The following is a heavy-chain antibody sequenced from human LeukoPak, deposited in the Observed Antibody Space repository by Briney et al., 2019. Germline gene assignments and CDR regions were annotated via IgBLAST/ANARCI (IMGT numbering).Heavy chain of an antibody. V-gene: IGHV3-15*01. Sequence: GSLSVSCAASGFTFRNGWMTWVRQAPGKGLEWVGRIKSKTDGGTTDYAAPVKGRFTISRDDSKNTLFLQMNSLKTEDTAVYYCTMDGLRDNSGWYVDYWGQGTLVTVSS. CDR3: TMDGLRDNSGWYVDY. CDR2: IKSKTDGGTT. D-gene: IGHD6-19*01. CDR1: GFTFRNGW. J-gene: IGHJ4*02.